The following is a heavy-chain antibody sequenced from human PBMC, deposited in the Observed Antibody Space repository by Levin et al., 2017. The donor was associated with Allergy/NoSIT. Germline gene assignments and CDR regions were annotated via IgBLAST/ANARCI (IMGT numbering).Heavy chain of an antibody. CDR3: VRAQTGYVSPFDF. D-gene: IGHD3-9*01. CDR2: IYYSGET. CDR1: GGSTRLGGYY. Sequence: PSETLSLTCSVSGGSTRLGGYYWGWIRQHPVKGLEWLGYIYYSGETFYNPSVESRLVISHDTSENQFSLKLTSLTAEDTAVYYCVRAQTGYVSPFDFWGPGTLVTVSS. V-gene: IGHV4-31*03. J-gene: IGHJ4*02.